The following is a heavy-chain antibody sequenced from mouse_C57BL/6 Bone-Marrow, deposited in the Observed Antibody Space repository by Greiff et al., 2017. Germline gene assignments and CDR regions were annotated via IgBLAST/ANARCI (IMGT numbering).Heavy chain of an antibody. CDR2: IDTSDSYP. CDR1: GYTFTSYW. J-gene: IGHJ2*01. V-gene: IGHV1-69*01. D-gene: IGHD2-13*01. Sequence: VQLQQSGAELVMPGASVTLSCTASGYTFTSYWMYWVNQRPGQGLEWIGEIDTSDSYPNYNQPFKGIFTLTVDKSCSTAYMQLCSLTSADTAVDTGAKEGDCCPYYFDYWGQGTTLTVSS. CDR3: AKEGDCCPYYFDY.